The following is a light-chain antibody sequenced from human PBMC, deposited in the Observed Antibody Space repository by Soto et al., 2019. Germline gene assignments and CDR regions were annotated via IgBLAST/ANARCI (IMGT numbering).Light chain of an antibody. Sequence: EIVLTQAPGTLSRSPGERAAVSCRTSQSVSSSYLAWYQQKPGQAPRLLIYGASSRATGIPDRFSGSGSGTDFTLTISRLEPEDFAVYYCQQYGSSPETFGQGTKVDIK. CDR2: GAS. J-gene: IGKJ1*01. CDR1: QSVSSSY. V-gene: IGKV3-20*01. CDR3: QQYGSSPET.